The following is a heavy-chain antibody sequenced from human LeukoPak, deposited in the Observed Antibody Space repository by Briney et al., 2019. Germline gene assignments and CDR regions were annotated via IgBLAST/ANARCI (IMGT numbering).Heavy chain of an antibody. J-gene: IGHJ3*02. D-gene: IGHD3-3*01. CDR2: INPHSGCT. CDR3: ARCTRPNYDFWRASAFDI. Sequence: ASVNVSCKPSGYTFTGYYMHWVRQAPGQRLEWMGWINPHSGCTNYAQTVQGRVTITRDTSISTAYLQLSELRSDGTAGRYCARCTRPNYDFWRASAFDIWGQGTMVTVSS. CDR1: GYTFTGYY. V-gene: IGHV1-2*02.